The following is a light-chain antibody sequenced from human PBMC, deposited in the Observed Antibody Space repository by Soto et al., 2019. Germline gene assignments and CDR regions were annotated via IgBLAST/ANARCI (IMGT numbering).Light chain of an antibody. CDR1: QSVSSY. CDR2: DAS. J-gene: IGKJ2*01. Sequence: EIVLTQSPATLSLSPGERATLSCRASQSVSSYLAWYQQKPDQAPRLLIYDASNRATGIPARFSGSGSGTDSTLTISSLEPEYFAVYYCQHRSNLPLTFGQGTKLEIK. CDR3: QHRSNLPLT. V-gene: IGKV3-11*01.